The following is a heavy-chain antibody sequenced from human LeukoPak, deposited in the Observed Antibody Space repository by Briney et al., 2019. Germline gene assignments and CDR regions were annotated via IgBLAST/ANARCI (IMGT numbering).Heavy chain of an antibody. D-gene: IGHD3-16*02. V-gene: IGHV4-39*07. CDR3: ARNIMITFGGVIARFDP. Sequence: PSETLSLTCTVSGGSISSSSYYWGWIRQPPGKGLEWIGSIYYSGSTYYNPSLKSRVTISVDTSKNQFSLKLSSVTAADTAVYYCARNIMITFGGVIARFDPWGQGTLVTVSS. CDR1: GGSISSSSYY. J-gene: IGHJ5*02. CDR2: IYYSGST.